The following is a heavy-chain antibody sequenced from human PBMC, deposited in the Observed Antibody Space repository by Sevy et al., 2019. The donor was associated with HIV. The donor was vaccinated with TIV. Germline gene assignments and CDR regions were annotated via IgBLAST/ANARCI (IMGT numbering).Heavy chain of an antibody. V-gene: IGHV3-21*06. CDR1: GFTFITYN. J-gene: IGHJ4*02. D-gene: IGHD1-26*01. CDR3: ARGPPDGSYDYFDY. Sequence: GESLKISCAASGFTFITYNMNWVRQAPGKGLEWVSSISGSSNYIYCAESLKGRFIVSRDNAKDTLYLQMNSLRADDTALYYCARGPPDGSYDYFDYWGQGTLVTVSS. CDR2: ISGSSNYI.